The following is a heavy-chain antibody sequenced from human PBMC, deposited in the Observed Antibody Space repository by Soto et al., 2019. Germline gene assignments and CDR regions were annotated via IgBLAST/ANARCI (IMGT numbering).Heavy chain of an antibody. CDR3: VRVAAAGSFWFDP. J-gene: IGHJ5*02. CDR1: GGSISSGDYY. D-gene: IGHD6-13*01. V-gene: IGHV4-30-4*01. CDR2: IYYSGST. Sequence: QVQLQESGPGLVKPSQTLSLTCTVSGGSISSGDYYWSWIRQPPGKVLEWIGYIYYSGSTSYNPSKKSRFTISVDTSKNPFSLKLSSVTAADTAVYYCVRVAAAGSFWFDPWGQGTLVTVSS.